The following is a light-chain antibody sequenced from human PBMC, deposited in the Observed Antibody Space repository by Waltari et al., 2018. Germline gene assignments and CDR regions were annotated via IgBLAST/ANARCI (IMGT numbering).Light chain of an antibody. CDR2: YDR. J-gene: IGLJ6*01. CDR1: NIGSKS. V-gene: IGLV3-21*04. Sequence: SYVLAQPPSVSVAPGKTARITCGGDNIGSKSVHWYQQKPGQAPVLVIDYDRDRASGVPKRFSGSNAGNAATQSSSRLEAGYEADYSCQVWDVIPDHLNVFGSGTKVAVL. CDR3: QVWDVIPDHLNV.